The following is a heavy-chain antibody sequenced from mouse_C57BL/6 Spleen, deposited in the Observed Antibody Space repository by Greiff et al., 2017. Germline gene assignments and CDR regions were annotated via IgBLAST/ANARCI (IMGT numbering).Heavy chain of an antibody. J-gene: IGHJ2*01. Sequence: QVQLQQPGAELVKPGASVKLSCKASGYTFTSYWMHWVKQRPGQGLEWIGMIHPNSGSTNYNEKFKSKATLTVDKSSSPAYMQLSSLTSEDSAVYYCARSSYDYDDYWGQGTTLTVSS. V-gene: IGHV1-64*01. CDR2: IHPNSGST. CDR1: GYTFTSYW. CDR3: ARSSYDYDDY. D-gene: IGHD2-4*01.